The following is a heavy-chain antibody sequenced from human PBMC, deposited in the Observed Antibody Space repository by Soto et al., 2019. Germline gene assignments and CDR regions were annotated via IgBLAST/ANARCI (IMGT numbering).Heavy chain of an antibody. V-gene: IGHV4-31*03. J-gene: IGHJ4*02. CDR1: GVSISSGGYY. CDR3: ARLYYDFWSGYSSCYYLDY. Sequence: LSLRCTFSGVSISSGGYYWSWIRQHPGKGLEWIGYIYYSGSTYYNPSLKSRVTISVDTSKNQFSLKLSSVTAADTAVYYCARLYYDFWSGYSSCYYLDYWGQGTLVTVSS. D-gene: IGHD3-3*01. CDR2: IYYSGST.